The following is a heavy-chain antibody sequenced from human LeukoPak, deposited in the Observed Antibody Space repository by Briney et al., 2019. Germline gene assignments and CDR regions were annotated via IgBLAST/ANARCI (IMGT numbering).Heavy chain of an antibody. V-gene: IGHV1-69*13. CDR3: ARDLNVGYCSSTSCYNWFDP. Sequence: ASVKVSCKASGGTFSSYAISWVRQAPGQGLEWMGGIIPIFGTANYAQKFQGRVTITADESTSTAYMELSSLRSEDTAVYYCARDLNVGYCSSTSCYNWFDPWGQGTLVTVSS. CDR2: IIPIFGTA. J-gene: IGHJ5*02. CDR1: GGTFSSYA. D-gene: IGHD2-2*01.